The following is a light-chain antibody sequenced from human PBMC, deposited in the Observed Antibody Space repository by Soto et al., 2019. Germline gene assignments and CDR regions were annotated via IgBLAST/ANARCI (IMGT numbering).Light chain of an antibody. CDR1: QIVSVW. CDR2: DGS. Sequence: DIQMTQSPSTLSASVVDRVNINCRASQIVSVWLAWYQQKPGKAPKLLIYDGSTLESGVPSRFSGSGSGTEFTLTISSLQPDDFATYYCQQSYSTPLTFGGGTKGDIK. CDR3: QQSYSTPLT. V-gene: IGKV1-5*01. J-gene: IGKJ4*01.